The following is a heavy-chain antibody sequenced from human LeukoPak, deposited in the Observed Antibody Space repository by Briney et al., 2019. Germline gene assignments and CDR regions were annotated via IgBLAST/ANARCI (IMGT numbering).Heavy chain of an antibody. CDR2: ISGSGGST. D-gene: IGHD2-15*01. CDR3: AKEFTVGIVGRGDY. V-gene: IGHV3-23*01. J-gene: IGHJ4*02. Sequence: PGGSLRLSCAASGFTFSSYAMLWVRQAPGEGLEWVSAISGSGGSTYYADSVKGRFTISRDNSKSTLSLQMTSVSADDTAVYYFAKEFTVGIVGRGDYWGQGTLVTVSS. CDR1: GFTFSSYA.